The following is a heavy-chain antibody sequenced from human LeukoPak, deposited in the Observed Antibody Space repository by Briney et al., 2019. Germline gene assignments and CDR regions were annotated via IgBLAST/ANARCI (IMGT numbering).Heavy chain of an antibody. D-gene: IGHD2-2*01. J-gene: IGHJ6*02. CDR3: ARDGLEYQLLLLGYYYYGMDV. CDR1: GFTFNNYA. Sequence: QPGRSLRLSCAASGFTFNNYAMHWVRQAPGKGLEWVAVISFDGSNKYYADSVKGRFTISRDNSKNTLYLQMNSLRAEDTAVYYCARDGLEYQLLLLGYYYYGMDVWGQGTTVTVSS. CDR2: ISFDGSNK. V-gene: IGHV3-30*04.